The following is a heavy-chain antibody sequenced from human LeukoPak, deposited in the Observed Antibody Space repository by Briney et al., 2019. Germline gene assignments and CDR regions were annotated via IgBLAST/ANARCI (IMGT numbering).Heavy chain of an antibody. CDR1: GFTFSDYY. CDR3: ARGYYGGNSVWFDP. CDR2: ISSSGSTI. D-gene: IGHD4-23*01. V-gene: IGHV3-11*04. Sequence: GGSLRLSCAVSGFTFSDYYMSWIRQAPGKGLEWVSYISSSGSTIYYADSVKGRFTISRDNAKNSLYLQMNSLRAEDTAVYYCARGYYGGNSVWFDPWGQGTLVTVSS. J-gene: IGHJ5*02.